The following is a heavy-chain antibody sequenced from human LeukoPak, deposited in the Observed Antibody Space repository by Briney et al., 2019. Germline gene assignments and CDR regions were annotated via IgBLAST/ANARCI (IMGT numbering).Heavy chain of an antibody. CDR3: ATDRGWRTSGYYLYYFEY. D-gene: IGHD3-3*01. CDR2: IKHDGGEK. Sequence: PGGSLRLSCAASGFIFTNYFMSWVRQAPGKGLEWVASIKHDGGEKYYVDSVRGRFTISRDNTMNSLYLQMSSLRAEDTAVYYCATDRGWRTSGYYLYYFEYWGQETLVTYSS. V-gene: IGHV3-7*01. J-gene: IGHJ4*02. CDR1: GFIFTNYF.